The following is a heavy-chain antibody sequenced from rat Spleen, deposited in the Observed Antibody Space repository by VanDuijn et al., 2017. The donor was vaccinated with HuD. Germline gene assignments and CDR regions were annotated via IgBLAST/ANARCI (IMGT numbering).Heavy chain of an antibody. J-gene: IGHJ2*01. D-gene: IGHD5-1*01. CDR3: TREHNWGFDY. CDR2: MRYDGDT. CDR1: GFSLTTYH. Sequence: QVQLKESGPGLVQPSQTLSLTCTVSGFSLTTYHVSWVRQPPGKGLEWMGRMRYDGDTYYNSALKSRLSISRDTSKNQVFLKMNNLKTDDTAIYYCTREHNWGFDYWGQGVMVPVSS. V-gene: IGHV2-63*01.